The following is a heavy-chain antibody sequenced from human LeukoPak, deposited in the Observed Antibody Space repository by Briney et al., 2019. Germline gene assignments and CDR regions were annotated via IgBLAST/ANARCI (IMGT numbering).Heavy chain of an antibody. Sequence: GGSLRLSCAASGFTFSSYAMSWVRHAPGKGLEWVSAISGSGGSTYYADSVKGRFTISRDNSKNTLYLQMNSLRAEDTAVYYCAKEPRGGNSGGWFDPWGQGTLVTVSS. CDR3: AKEPRGGNSGGWFDP. V-gene: IGHV3-23*01. CDR1: GFTFSSYA. D-gene: IGHD4-23*01. CDR2: ISGSGGST. J-gene: IGHJ5*02.